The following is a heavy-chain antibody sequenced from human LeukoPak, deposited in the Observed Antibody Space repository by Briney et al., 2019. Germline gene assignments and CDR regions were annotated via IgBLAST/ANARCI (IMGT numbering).Heavy chain of an antibody. CDR3: AREGWLHAAFDI. CDR1: GGSISSYY. J-gene: IGHJ3*02. Sequence: PSETLSLTCTVSGGSISSYYWTWIRQPPGKGLEWIGNIYYSGTTYYDPSLKSRVTMSVDTSKNQFSLKLRSVTAADTAVYYCAREGWLHAAFDIWGQGTMVTVSS. V-gene: IGHV4-59*12. CDR2: IYYSGTT. D-gene: IGHD6-19*01.